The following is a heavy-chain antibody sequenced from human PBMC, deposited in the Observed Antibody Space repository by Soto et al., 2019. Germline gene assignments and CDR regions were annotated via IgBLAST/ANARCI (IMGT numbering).Heavy chain of an antibody. CDR3: ARPRPRGYSGYDPIAYFDY. J-gene: IGHJ4*02. D-gene: IGHD5-12*01. CDR2: ISSSGSTI. V-gene: IGHV3-11*01. Sequence: QVQLVESGGGLVKPGGSLRLSCAASGFTFSDYYMSWIRQAPGKGLEWVSYISSSGSTIYYADSVKGRFTISMDNAKNSLYLQMNSLRAEDTAVYYCARPRPRGYSGYDPIAYFDYWGQGTLVTVSS. CDR1: GFTFSDYY.